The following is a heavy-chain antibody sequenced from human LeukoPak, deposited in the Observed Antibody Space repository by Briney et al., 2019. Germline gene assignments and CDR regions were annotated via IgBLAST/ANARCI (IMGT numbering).Heavy chain of an antibody. CDR3: ARGSRKITFGGVIWDFFDY. V-gene: IGHV1-69*04. J-gene: IGHJ4*02. D-gene: IGHD3-16*02. CDR1: GGTFSNYG. Sequence: ASVKVSCKASGGTFSNYGFNWVRQAPGQGLEWVGRIIPVLGIENYAQKFQGRVTISADQSTNTAYMDLSSLRSEDTAVYYCARGSRKITFGGVIWDFFDYWGQGSLVTVSS. CDR2: IIPVLGIE.